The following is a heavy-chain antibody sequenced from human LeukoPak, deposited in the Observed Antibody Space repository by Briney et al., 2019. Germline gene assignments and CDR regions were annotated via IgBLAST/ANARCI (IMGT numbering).Heavy chain of an antibody. CDR2: INHNGNVN. CDR3: ARGGGLDV. V-gene: IGHV3-7*03. J-gene: IGHJ6*02. CDR1: GITFSNAY. Sequence: PGGSLRLSCAASGITFSNAYMNWARQAPGEGLEWVASINHNGNVNYYVDSVKGRFTISRDNAKNSLYLQMSNLRAEDTAVYFCARGGGLDVWGQGATVTVSS. D-gene: IGHD3-16*01.